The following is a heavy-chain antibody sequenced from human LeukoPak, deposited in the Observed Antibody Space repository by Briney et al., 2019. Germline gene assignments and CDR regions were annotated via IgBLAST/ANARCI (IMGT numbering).Heavy chain of an antibody. CDR3: ARGWGYFDY. CDR2: IFYTGTT. CDR1: GGSISNYY. J-gene: IGHJ4*02. Sequence: SETLSLTCTVSGGSISNYYWSWIRQPPGKGLEWIGYIFYTGTTNYNFSLKSRLTISVDTSKNQFSLRLTSVTAADTAVYYCARGWGYFDYWGQGALVTVSS. V-gene: IGHV4-59*01. D-gene: IGHD6-19*01.